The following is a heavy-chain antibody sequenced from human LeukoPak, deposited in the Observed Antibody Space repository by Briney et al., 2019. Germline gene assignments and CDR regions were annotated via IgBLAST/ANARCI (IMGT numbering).Heavy chain of an antibody. CDR3: AKVGVTGWYFDY. J-gene: IGHJ4*02. Sequence: PGGSVRLSCAASGFTFSTYAMSWVRQAPGKGLEWVSGISGSGGSTYYADSLKGRFTISRDNSKNTLYLQVNSLRAEDTTVYYCAKVGVTGWYFDYWGQGALVTVSS. V-gene: IGHV3-23*01. CDR2: ISGSGGST. D-gene: IGHD1-26*01. CDR1: GFTFSTYA.